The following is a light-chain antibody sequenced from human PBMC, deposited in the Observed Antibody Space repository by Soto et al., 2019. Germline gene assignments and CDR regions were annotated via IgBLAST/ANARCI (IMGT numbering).Light chain of an antibody. CDR2: SVS. Sequence: DIQMTQSPSSLSASVGDRVTITCRASQNSSKYLNWYQQRAGKAPNLLIYSVSTLESWVPSRFSGSGSGTDFTLTVSSLQPEDFGSYYCQQSYSTAWTFGQGTRVDIK. V-gene: IGKV1-39*01. CDR1: QNSSKY. CDR3: QQSYSTAWT. J-gene: IGKJ1*01.